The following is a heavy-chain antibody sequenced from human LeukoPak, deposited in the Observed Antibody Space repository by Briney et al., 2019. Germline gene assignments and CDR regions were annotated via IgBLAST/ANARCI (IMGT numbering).Heavy chain of an antibody. D-gene: IGHD3-16*02. CDR2: IYHSGST. Sequence: SETLSLTCAVSGGSISSGGYSWSWIRQPPGKGLEWIGYIYHSGSTYYNPSLKSRVTISVDRSKNQFSLKLSSATAADTAVYYCARGVSYYDYVWGSYRPYYFDYWGQGTLVTVSS. V-gene: IGHV4-30-2*01. CDR3: ARGVSYYDYVWGSYRPYYFDY. J-gene: IGHJ4*02. CDR1: GGSISSGGYS.